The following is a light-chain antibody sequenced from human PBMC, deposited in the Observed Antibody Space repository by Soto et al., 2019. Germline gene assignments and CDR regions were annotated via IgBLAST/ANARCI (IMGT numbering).Light chain of an antibody. CDR2: GAS. CDR3: QQYGSSGRT. V-gene: IGKV3-20*01. CDR1: QIVSSN. J-gene: IGKJ1*01. Sequence: VMTQAPATLSVSPGERATLSFRASQIVSSNLACYQQKPGQAPGLLIYGASSRATGIPDRFSGSGSGTDFTLTISRLEPEDFAVYYCQQYGSSGRTFGQGTKVDIK.